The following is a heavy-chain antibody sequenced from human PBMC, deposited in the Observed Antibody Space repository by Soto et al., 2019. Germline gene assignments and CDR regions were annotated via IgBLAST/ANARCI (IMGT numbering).Heavy chain of an antibody. CDR2: VIPLFNTP. D-gene: IGHD1-26*01. V-gene: IGHV1-69*01. CDR3: ALANKWELLGYYYGMDV. J-gene: IGHJ6*02. Sequence: QVQLVQSGAEVKKPGSSAKVSCKASGGTFNTYAITWVRQAPGQGFEWMGGVIPLFNTPDYAQKFQGRLTITADESTSTVYLELSGLSSEDTALYFCALANKWELLGYYYGMDVWGQGTTVTVSS. CDR1: GGTFNTYA.